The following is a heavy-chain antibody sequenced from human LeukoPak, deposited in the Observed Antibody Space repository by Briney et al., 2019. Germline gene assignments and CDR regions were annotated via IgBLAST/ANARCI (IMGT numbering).Heavy chain of an antibody. J-gene: IGHJ4*02. CDR1: QFTFTTYA. CDR3: AKVATWTYFDS. Sequence: PGGSLRLSCAASQFTFTTYAMSWVRQAPGRGLEWVSSIGDSGVPTYYADSVKGRFTISRDNSQNTPYLQMNSLGADDTAVYYCAKVATWTYFDSWGQGTLVTVSS. CDR2: IGDSGVPT. D-gene: IGHD3/OR15-3a*01. V-gene: IGHV3-23*01.